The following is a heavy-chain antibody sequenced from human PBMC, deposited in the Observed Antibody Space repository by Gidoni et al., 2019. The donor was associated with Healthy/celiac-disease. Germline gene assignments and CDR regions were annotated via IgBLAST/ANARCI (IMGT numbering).Heavy chain of an antibody. CDR1: GFTFSCHS. Sequence: EVQLVESSGGLVQPGGSLILSCAASGFTFSCHSMNWVRQAPGKGLEWVSYISSSSSTIYYADSVKGQFTSSRDNAKNSLYLQMNSLRDEDTAVYYCASGYCSSTSCFYYYGMDVWGQGTTVTVSS. CDR3: ASGYCSSTSCFYYYGMDV. D-gene: IGHD2-2*01. J-gene: IGHJ6*02. V-gene: IGHV3-48*02. CDR2: ISSSSSTI.